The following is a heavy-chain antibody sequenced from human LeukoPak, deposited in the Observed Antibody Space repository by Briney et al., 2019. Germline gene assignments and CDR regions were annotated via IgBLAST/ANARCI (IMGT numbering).Heavy chain of an antibody. CDR3: ARSGSGSDS. V-gene: IGHV1-8*01. D-gene: IGHD3-10*01. CDR2: MNPNSGNT. J-gene: IGHJ3*02. CDR1: GYTFTSYD. Sequence: ASVKVFSKASGYTFTSYDINGVRQATGRRREWMGWMNPNSGNTGYAQKFQGRVTMTRNPSISTAYMELSSVRSEDAAVYYCARSGSGSDSWGQATMVTVSS.